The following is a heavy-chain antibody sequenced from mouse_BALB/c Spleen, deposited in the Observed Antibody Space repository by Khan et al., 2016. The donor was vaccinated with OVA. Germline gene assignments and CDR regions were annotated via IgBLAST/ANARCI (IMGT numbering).Heavy chain of an antibody. CDR2: IWNTGST. D-gene: IGHD6-1*01. V-gene: IGHV2-6-1*01. CDR1: GFSLTNYG. Sequence: QVQLKESGPGLVAPSQSLSITCTISGFSLTNYGVHWVRQPPGKGLEWLVVIWNTGSTTYNSALKSSLTISKDNSKSKVFLKMNSRQTDDTAMYCCARQHNNHDNIMDYWGQGTSVTVSS. J-gene: IGHJ4*01. CDR3: ARQHNNHDNIMDY.